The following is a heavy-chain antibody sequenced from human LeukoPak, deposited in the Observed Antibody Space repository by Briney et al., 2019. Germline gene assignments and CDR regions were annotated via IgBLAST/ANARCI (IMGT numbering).Heavy chain of an antibody. Sequence: EASVKVSCKASGGTFSSYAISWVRQAPGQGLEWMGRIIPIFGTANYAQKFQGRVTITTDESTSTAYMELSSLRSEDTAVYYCASLKLVDTATVNWYFDLWGRGTLVTVSS. J-gene: IGHJ2*01. D-gene: IGHD5-18*01. CDR1: GGTFSSYA. CDR3: ASLKLVDTATVNWYFDL. CDR2: IIPIFGTA. V-gene: IGHV1-69*05.